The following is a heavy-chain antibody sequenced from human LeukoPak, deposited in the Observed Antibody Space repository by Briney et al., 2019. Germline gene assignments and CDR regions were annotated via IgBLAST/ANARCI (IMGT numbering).Heavy chain of an antibody. D-gene: IGHD3-22*01. J-gene: IGHJ4*02. CDR1: GGTFSSYA. V-gene: IGHV1-69*05. CDR2: IIPIFGTA. Sequence: LGASVKVSCKASGGTFSSYAISWVRQAHGQGLEWMGGIIPIFGTANYAQKFQGRVTITTDESTSTAYMELSSLRSEDTAVYYCASDSSGYYYGSFDYWGQGTLVTVSS. CDR3: ASDSSGYYYGSFDY.